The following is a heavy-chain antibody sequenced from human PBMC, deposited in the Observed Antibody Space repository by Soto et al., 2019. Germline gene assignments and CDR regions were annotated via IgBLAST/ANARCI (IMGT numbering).Heavy chain of an antibody. J-gene: IGHJ4*02. CDR1: GGTFSSYT. D-gene: IGHD2-15*01. CDR2: IIPILGIA. V-gene: IGHV1-69*08. CDR3: VREREYCSGGSCYSPSY. Sequence: QVQLVQSGAEVKKPGSSVKVSCKASGGTFSSYTISWVRQAPGQGLEWMGRIIPILGIANYAQKFQGRVTITADKSTSTAYMELSSLRSEDTAVYYCVREREYCSGGSCYSPSYWGQGTLVTVSS.